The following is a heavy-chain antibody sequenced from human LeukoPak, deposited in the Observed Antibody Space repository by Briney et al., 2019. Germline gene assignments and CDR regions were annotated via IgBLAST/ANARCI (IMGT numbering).Heavy chain of an antibody. V-gene: IGHV3-74*03. Sequence: PGGSLRLSCAASGFTFSGYWMHWVRQAPRKGLVWVSRINSDGSTSQYVDSVKGRFTISRDNAKNTLYLQMNSLRAEDTAVYYCASSYYDSSGYYFGDAFHIWGPGTMVTVSS. CDR2: INSDGSTS. J-gene: IGHJ3*02. CDR1: GFTFSGYW. D-gene: IGHD3-22*01. CDR3: ASSYYDSSGYYFGDAFHI.